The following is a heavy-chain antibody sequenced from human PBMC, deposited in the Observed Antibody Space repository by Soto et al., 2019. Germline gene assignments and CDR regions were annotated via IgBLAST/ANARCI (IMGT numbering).Heavy chain of an antibody. V-gene: IGHV3-21*01. D-gene: IGHD3-22*01. CDR3: ARVVDYYDPFCYYGMDV. CDR1: GFTFSSYS. Sequence: EVQLVESGGGLVKPGGSLRLSCAASGFTFSSYSMNWVRQAPGKGLEWVSSISSSSGYIYYADSVKGRFTISRDNAKNALSLQMNSLRAEDTAVYYCARVVDYYDPFCYYGMDVWGLGTTVTVSS. J-gene: IGHJ6*02. CDR2: ISSSSGYI.